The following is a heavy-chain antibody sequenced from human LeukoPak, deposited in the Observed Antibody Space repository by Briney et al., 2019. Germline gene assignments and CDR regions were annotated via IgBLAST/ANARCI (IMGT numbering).Heavy chain of an antibody. V-gene: IGHV3-23*01. CDR2: ISGSAQRT. D-gene: IGHD1-1*01. CDR3: AKRYIANTGPIDY. CDR1: GLTFSDYA. Sequence: GGSLRLSCAASGLTFSDYAMSWVRQAPGQGLEWVSGISGSAQRTYYADSVKGRFTISRDNFKRTLYLEMNSLRAEDTAVYYCAKRYIANTGPIDYWGQGTLVTVSS. J-gene: IGHJ4*02.